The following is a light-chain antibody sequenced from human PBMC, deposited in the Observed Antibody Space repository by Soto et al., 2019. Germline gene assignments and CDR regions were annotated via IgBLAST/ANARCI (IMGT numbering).Light chain of an antibody. CDR3: QHSDTSLT. CDR2: GAS. J-gene: IGKJ4*01. CDR1: QSVRTDF. V-gene: IGKV3-20*01. Sequence: EIVLTQSPDTLSLSPGERATLSCRASQSVRTDFLIWYQQRRGQAPRLLIYGASNRATGIPDRFSGSGSGTDFTLTISRLEPEDFAIYYCQHSDTSLTFGGGAKVELK.